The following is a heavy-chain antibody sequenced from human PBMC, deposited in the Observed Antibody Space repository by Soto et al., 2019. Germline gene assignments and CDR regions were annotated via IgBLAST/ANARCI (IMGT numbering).Heavy chain of an antibody. CDR2: IHYSGST. CDR1: GGSISNDGYY. V-gene: IGHV4-31*03. CDR3: ARVRGSGSYAAYYFDS. D-gene: IGHD3-10*01. Sequence: SVTLSLTCTVSGGSISNDGYYWNWVRQHPGKGLEWIGYIHYSGSTWYNPSLESRVTISVDTSKDQFSLKLRSVTAADTAVYYWARVRGSGSYAAYYFDSWGQGTLVTVSS. J-gene: IGHJ4*01.